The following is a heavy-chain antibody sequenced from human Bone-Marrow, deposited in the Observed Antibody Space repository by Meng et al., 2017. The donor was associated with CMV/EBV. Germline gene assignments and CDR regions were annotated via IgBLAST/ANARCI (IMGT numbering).Heavy chain of an antibody. CDR1: GYTFTSYG. CDR2: ISAYNGNT. CDR3: VRTRAAGMSGIDD. Sequence: ASVNVSCKASGYTFTSYGISWVRQAPGQGLEWMGWISAYNGNTNYAQKLHGRVTMTTDTSTSKAYMELRCLRSDDTAVYYRVRTRAAGMSGIDDWGQGTMVTVSS. V-gene: IGHV1-18*01. J-gene: IGHJ4*02. D-gene: IGHD6-13*01.